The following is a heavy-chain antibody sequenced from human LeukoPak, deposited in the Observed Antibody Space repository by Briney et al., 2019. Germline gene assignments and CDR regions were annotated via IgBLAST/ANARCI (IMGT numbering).Heavy chain of an antibody. CDR3: ARVKLANLYYFDY. CDR2: INPNSGGT. Sequence: ASVKVSCKASGYTFTGYDINWVRQAPGQGLEWMGWINPNSGGTNYAQKFQGRVTMTRDTSISTAYMELSRLRSDDTAVYYCARVKLANLYYFDYWGQGTLVTVSS. V-gene: IGHV1-2*02. J-gene: IGHJ4*02. CDR1: GYTFTGYD.